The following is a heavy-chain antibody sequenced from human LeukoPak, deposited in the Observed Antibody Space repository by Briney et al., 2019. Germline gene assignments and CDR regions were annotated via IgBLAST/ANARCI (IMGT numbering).Heavy chain of an antibody. D-gene: IGHD2-2*01. CDR3: ARVSDIVVVPAAFNWFDP. CDR2: ISAYNGNT. Sequence: GASVKVSCKASGYTFTSYGISWVRHAPGQGLEWMGWISAYNGNTNYAQKLHGRVTMTTDTSTSTAYMELRSLRSDDTAVYYCARVSDIVVVPAAFNWFDPWGQGTLVTVSS. J-gene: IGHJ5*02. V-gene: IGHV1-18*01. CDR1: GYTFTSYG.